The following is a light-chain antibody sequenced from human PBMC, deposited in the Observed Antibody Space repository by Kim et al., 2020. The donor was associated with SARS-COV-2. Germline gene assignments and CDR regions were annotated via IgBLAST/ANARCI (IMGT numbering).Light chain of an antibody. CDR2: SAT. Sequence: LSPGERATLSCRASQSVSTSLAWYQHKSGQAPRLLIFSATNRASGIPDRFSGSGSGTDFTLTISRLEPEDFALYYCQQYGSSPLTFGGGTKVDIK. J-gene: IGKJ4*01. CDR1: QSVSTS. CDR3: QQYGSSPLT. V-gene: IGKV3-20*01.